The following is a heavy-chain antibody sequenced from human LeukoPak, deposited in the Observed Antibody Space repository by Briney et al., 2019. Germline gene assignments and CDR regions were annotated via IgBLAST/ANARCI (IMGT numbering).Heavy chain of an antibody. CDR3: ARDNSGYYFDY. J-gene: IGHJ4*02. CDR2: IYYSGST. V-gene: IGHV4-59*01. Sequence: SETLSLTCTVPGGSISSYYWSWIRQPPRKGLECIAYIYYSGSTNYNPSLKSRVTISLDTSKNQFSLNLNSTAAAATAVYYFARDNSGYYFDYWGQGTLVTVSS. D-gene: IGHD1-26*01. CDR1: GGSISSYY.